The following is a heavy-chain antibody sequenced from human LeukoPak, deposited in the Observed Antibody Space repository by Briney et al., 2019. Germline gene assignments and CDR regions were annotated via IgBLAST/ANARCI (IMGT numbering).Heavy chain of an antibody. D-gene: IGHD2-2*01. CDR2: IYSGGST. CDR3: ARDGHCSSTSCYWGMDV. Sequence: GGSLRLSCAASGFRFSSYAMSWVRQAPGKGLEWVSVIYSGGSTYYADSVKGRFTISRDNSKNTLYLQMNSLRAEDTAVYYCARDGHCSSTSCYWGMDVWGQGTTVTVSS. J-gene: IGHJ6*02. V-gene: IGHV3-53*01. CDR1: GFRFSSYA.